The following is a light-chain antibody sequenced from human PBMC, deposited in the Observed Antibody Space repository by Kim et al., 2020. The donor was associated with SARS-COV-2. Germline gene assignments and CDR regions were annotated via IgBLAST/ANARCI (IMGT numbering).Light chain of an antibody. V-gene: IGKV1-5*01. CDR2: DAS. J-gene: IGKJ5*01. CDR1: QSVNTW. Sequence: IQLTQSPSTLSASIGDSITITCRASQSVNTWLSWLQQKPGAVPTPLIYDASTLRRGVPSRFSASGSGTEFTLTITSVRAEDVGTYYCHHYNTTPLTFGQGTRLEIK. CDR3: HHYNTTPLT.